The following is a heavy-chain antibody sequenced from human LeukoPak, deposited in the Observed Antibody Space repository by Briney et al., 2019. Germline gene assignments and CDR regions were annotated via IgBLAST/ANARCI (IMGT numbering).Heavy chain of an antibody. CDR3: ARDKGQYGSGTRGFTWFDP. J-gene: IGHJ5*02. D-gene: IGHD3-10*01. CDR2: ISYDGSNK. CDR1: EFTFSSYG. Sequence: GRSLRLSCAASEFTFSSYGMHWVRQAPGKGLEWVAVISYDGSNKYYADSVKGRFTISRDNSKNTLYLQMNSLRAEDTAVYYCARDKGQYGSGTRGFTWFDPWGQGTLVTVSS. V-gene: IGHV3-30*03.